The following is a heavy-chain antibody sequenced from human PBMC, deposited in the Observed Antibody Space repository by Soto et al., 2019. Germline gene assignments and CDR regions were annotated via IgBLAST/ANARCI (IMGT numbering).Heavy chain of an antibody. CDR2: ISGSGGST. D-gene: IGHD6-13*01. Sequence: GGSLRLSCVASGFTFSSYAMSWVRQAPGKGLEWVSAISGSGGSTYYADSVKGRFTISRDNSKNTLYLQRNSLRAEDTAVYYCAKDGEGAAAGTGSSYYFDYWGQGTLVTVSS. CDR1: GFTFSSYA. J-gene: IGHJ4*02. CDR3: AKDGEGAAAGTGSSYYFDY. V-gene: IGHV3-23*01.